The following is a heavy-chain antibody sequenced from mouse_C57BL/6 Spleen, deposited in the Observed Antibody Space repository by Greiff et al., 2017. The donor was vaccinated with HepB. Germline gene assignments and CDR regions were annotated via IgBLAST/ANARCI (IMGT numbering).Heavy chain of an antibody. Sequence: QVQLQQSGAELVRPGASVTLSCKASGYTFTDYEMHWVKQTPVHGLEWIGAIDPETGGTAYNQKFKGKAILTADKSSSTAYMELRSLTSEDSAVYYCTRDGGYYGSSYRDYWGQGTSVTVSS. V-gene: IGHV1-15*01. J-gene: IGHJ4*01. CDR1: GYTFTDYE. CDR2: IDPETGGT. CDR3: TRDGGYYGSSYRDY. D-gene: IGHD1-1*01.